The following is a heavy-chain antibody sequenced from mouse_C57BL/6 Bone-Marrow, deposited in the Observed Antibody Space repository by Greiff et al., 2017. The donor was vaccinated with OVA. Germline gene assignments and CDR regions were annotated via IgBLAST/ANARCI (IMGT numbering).Heavy chain of an antibody. V-gene: IGHV14-4*01. CDR2: IDPENGDT. D-gene: IGHD2-12*01. CDR1: GFNIKDDY. J-gene: IGHJ1*03. CDR3: TKDDVWYFDV. Sequence: EVQLQQSGAELVRPGASVKLSCTASGFNIKDDYMHWVKQRPEPGLAWIGWIDPENGDTEYASKFQGKATITADTSSNTAYLQLSSLTSEDTAVYYCTKDDVWYFDVWGTGTTVTVSS.